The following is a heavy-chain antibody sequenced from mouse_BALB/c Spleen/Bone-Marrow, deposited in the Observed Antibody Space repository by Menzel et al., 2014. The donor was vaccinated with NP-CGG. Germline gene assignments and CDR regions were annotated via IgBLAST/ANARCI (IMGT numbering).Heavy chain of an antibody. Sequence: VQLQQSGAELVRPGSSVKVSCKASGYAFNNYLIEWVKQRPGQGLEWIGVINPGSGGTKYNEKFKGKATLTADKSFSTAYMQLSSLTSDDSAVYFCARCLTGTSAMDYWGQGTSVTVSS. V-gene: IGHV1-54*01. CDR3: ARCLTGTSAMDY. CDR1: GYAFNNYL. CDR2: INPGSGGT. J-gene: IGHJ4*01. D-gene: IGHD4-1*01.